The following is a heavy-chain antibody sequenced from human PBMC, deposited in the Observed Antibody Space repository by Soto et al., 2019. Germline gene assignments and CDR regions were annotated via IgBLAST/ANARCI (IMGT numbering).Heavy chain of an antibody. V-gene: IGHV1-18*01. CDR2: ISAYNGNT. D-gene: IGHD2-8*01. Sequence: QVQLVQSGAEVKKPGASVKVSCKASGYTFTSYGISWVRQAPGQGLEWMGWISAYNGNTNYAQKLQGRVPMTPDQSTSTAYRGLRSLSFDDRAVYYCAREVTRGVFDIGGKGTMVTVSS. CDR1: GYTFTSYG. CDR3: AREVTRGVFDI. J-gene: IGHJ3*02.